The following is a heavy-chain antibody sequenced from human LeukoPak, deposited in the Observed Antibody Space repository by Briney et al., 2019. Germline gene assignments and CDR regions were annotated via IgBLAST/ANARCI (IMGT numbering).Heavy chain of an antibody. Sequence: SETLSLTCTVSGYSISSGYYWGWIRQPPGKGLEWIGSIYYSGSTYYNPSLKSRVTMSVDTSKNQFSLKLSSVTAADTAVYYCAKSGGSGHLDYWGQGTLVTVSS. CDR1: GYSISSGYY. CDR2: IYYSGST. D-gene: IGHD3-10*01. J-gene: IGHJ4*02. CDR3: AKSGGSGHLDY. V-gene: IGHV4-38-2*02.